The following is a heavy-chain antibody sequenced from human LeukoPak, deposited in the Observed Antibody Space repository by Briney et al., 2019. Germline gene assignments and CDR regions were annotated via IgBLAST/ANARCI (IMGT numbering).Heavy chain of an antibody. CDR2: ISAYNGNT. CDR1: GYTFTSYG. J-gene: IGHJ4*02. D-gene: IGHD3-3*01. Sequence: ASVKVSCKASGYTFTSYGISWVRQAPGQGLEWMGWISAYNGNTNYAQKLQGRVSMTTDTSTSTAYMELRSLRSDDTAVYCCAREGSRYDTPDYWGQGTLVTVSS. V-gene: IGHV1-18*01. CDR3: AREGSRYDTPDY.